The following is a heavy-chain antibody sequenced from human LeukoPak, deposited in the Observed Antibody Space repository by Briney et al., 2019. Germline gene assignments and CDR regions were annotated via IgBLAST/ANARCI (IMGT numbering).Heavy chain of an antibody. CDR3: AKDRRIAAAGALDY. J-gene: IGHJ4*02. CDR1: GFTFSTYG. D-gene: IGHD6-13*01. CDR2: ISWNSGSI. Sequence: GGSLRLSCAASGFTFSTYGMSWVRQAPGKGLEWVSGISWNSGSIGYADSVKGRFTISRDNAKNSLYLQMNSLRAEDTALYYCAKDRRIAAAGALDYWGQGTLVTVSS. V-gene: IGHV3-9*01.